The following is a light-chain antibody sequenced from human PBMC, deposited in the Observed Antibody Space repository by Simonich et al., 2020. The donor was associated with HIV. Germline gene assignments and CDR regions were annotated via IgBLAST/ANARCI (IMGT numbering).Light chain of an antibody. CDR2: GAS. CDR3: QQYNNWPPIT. V-gene: IGKV3-15*01. J-gene: IGKJ5*01. CDR1: QRVSSN. Sequence: ETVMTQSPATQSVSPGGRAILSCRASQRVSSNLAWYQQKPGQAPRLLIYGASIRATAFPARFSGSGSGTEFTLTISSLQSEDFAVYYCQQYNNWPPITFGQGTRLEIK.